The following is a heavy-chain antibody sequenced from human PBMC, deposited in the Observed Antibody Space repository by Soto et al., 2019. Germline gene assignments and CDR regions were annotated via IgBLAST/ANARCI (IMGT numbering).Heavy chain of an antibody. Sequence: EVHLVESGGGLVQRGVSLRLSCAASGFTFSAYWMSWVRQAPGKGLEWVANIDQDGSGKYYVDSVRGRFTISSDNAHNSLYLQTNSLRDEDTAVYFCARRREGTGRTLDYWGQGTLVTVSS. CDR1: GFTFSAYW. CDR3: ARRREGTGRTLDY. CDR2: IDQDGSGK. J-gene: IGHJ4*02. D-gene: IGHD1-1*01. V-gene: IGHV3-7*05.